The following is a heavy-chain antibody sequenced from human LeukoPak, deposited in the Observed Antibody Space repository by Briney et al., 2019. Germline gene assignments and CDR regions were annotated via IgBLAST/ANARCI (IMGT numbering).Heavy chain of an antibody. V-gene: IGHV4-39*02. Sequence: SETLSLTCTVSGGSIISSGYYWGWIRQPPGKGLEWVGSVYYTGSTFYNPSLKSRVTTSVDTSKNHFSLNLSSVTAADTAVYYCARHRGRYYDSGSYYYFDYWGQGTLVTVSS. J-gene: IGHJ4*02. CDR2: VYYTGST. CDR3: ARHRGRYYDSGSYYYFDY. CDR1: GGSIISSGYY. D-gene: IGHD3-10*01.